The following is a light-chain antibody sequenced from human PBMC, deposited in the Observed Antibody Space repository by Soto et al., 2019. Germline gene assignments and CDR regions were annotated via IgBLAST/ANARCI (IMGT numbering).Light chain of an antibody. CDR1: QGISSA. CDR3: QQFNSYPLT. J-gene: IGKJ4*01. CDR2: DAS. V-gene: IGKV1-13*02. Sequence: AIQLTQSPSSLSASVGDRVTITCRASQGISSALAWYQQKPGKAPNLLIYDASSLQSGVPSRFSGSGSGTDFTLTISSLQPEDFATYYCQQFNSYPLTFCGGTKVEV.